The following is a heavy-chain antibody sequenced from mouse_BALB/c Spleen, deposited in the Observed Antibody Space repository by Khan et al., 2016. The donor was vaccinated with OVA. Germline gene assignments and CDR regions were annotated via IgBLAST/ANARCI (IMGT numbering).Heavy chain of an antibody. CDR2: IAPGSGDT. J-gene: IGHJ4*01. Sequence: DLVKPGASVKLSCKASGFTFTSYWINWIKQRPGQGLEWIGRIAPGSGDTPYNEVFKGKATLTVDTSSSTGYIQLSSLSSEDSAVYFCARENYYGRTGYAMDYWGQGTSVTVSA. CDR3: ARENYYGRTGYAMDY. CDR1: GFTFTSYW. D-gene: IGHD1-1*01. V-gene: IGHV1S41*01.